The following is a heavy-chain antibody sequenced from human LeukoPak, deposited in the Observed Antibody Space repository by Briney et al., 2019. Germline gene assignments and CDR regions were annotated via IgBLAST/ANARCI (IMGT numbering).Heavy chain of an antibody. V-gene: IGHV1-2*02. CDR2: INPNSGDT. Sequence: ASVKVSCKTSGYTFSDYYIHWIRQAPGQGLEWVGWINPNSGDTDYAQKFQGRVTVTRDTSISTAYMELGRLRSDDTAVYYCARGRIQLPYYYYYYMDVWGKGTTVTVSS. CDR1: GYTFSDYY. J-gene: IGHJ6*03. CDR3: ARGRIQLPYYYYYYMDV. D-gene: IGHD5-18*01.